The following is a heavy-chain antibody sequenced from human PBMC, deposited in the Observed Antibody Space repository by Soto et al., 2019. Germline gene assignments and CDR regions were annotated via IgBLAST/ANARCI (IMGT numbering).Heavy chain of an antibody. J-gene: IGHJ4*02. Sequence: ASVKVSCKASGYTFTGYYMHWVRQAPGQGLEWMGWINPNSGGTNYAQKFQGRVTMTRDTSISTAYMELSRLRSDDTAVYYCARDLPADYYDSSGYPIINYWGQGTLVTVSS. CDR2: INPNSGGT. CDR1: GYTFTGYY. D-gene: IGHD3-22*01. CDR3: ARDLPADYYDSSGYPIINY. V-gene: IGHV1-2*02.